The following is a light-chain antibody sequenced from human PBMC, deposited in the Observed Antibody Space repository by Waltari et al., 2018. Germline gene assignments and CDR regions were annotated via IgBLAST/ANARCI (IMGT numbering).Light chain of an antibody. V-gene: IGLV2-11*01. CDR1: RSAVGGYNY. CDR3: CSYAGSYTWV. Sequence: QSALTQPRSVSGSPGQSVTISCTGTRSAVGGYNYVSWYQQHPGKAPKVMIYDVSRRPSGVPDRFSGSKSGNTASLTISGLQSEDEADYYCCSYAGSYTWVFGTGTMVTVL. J-gene: IGLJ1*01. CDR2: DVS.